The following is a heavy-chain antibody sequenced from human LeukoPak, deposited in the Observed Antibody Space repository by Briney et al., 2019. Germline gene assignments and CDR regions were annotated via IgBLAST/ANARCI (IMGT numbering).Heavy chain of an antibody. Sequence: GGSLRLSCAASGFTFSSYVMSWIRQAPGKGLEWVSYISSSGSTIYYADSVKGRFTISRDNAKNSLYLQMNSLRAEDTAVYYCARAPVGYGSGSYYNSRFFDYWGQGTLVTVSS. CDR2: ISSSGSTI. V-gene: IGHV3-11*01. CDR3: ARAPVGYGSGSYYNSRFFDY. D-gene: IGHD3-10*01. CDR1: GFTFSSYV. J-gene: IGHJ4*02.